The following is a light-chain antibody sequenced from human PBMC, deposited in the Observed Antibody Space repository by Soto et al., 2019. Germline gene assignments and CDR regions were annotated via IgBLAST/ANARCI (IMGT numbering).Light chain of an antibody. V-gene: IGKV1-39*01. J-gene: IGKJ2*01. CDR1: QSISSY. CDR2: AAS. Sequence: DIQMTQSPSSLSASVGDRVTITCRASQSISSYLNWFQQKPGKAPKLLIYAASSFQSGVPSRFSGSGSGTDFTLTISSLQPEDFATYYCQQSYSTPYTFGQGTKPEIK. CDR3: QQSYSTPYT.